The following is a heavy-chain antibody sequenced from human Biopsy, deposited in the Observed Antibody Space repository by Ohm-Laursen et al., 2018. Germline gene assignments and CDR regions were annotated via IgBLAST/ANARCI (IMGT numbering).Heavy chain of an antibody. D-gene: IGHD5-12*01. CDR1: RASISNGGYF. Sequence: TLSLTCTVSRASISNGGYFWSWIRQPPGKGLEWIGYIYYSGSTNYNPSLKSRVTISVDTSRNQFSLKLSSVTAADTAVYYCAGRPWPNAFDIWGQGTMVTVSS. CDR3: AGRPWPNAFDI. CDR2: IYYSGST. V-gene: IGHV4-61*08. J-gene: IGHJ3*02.